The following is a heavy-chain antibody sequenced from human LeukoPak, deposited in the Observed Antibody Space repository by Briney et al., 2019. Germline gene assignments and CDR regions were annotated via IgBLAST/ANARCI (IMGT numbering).Heavy chain of an antibody. V-gene: IGHV3-23*01. CDR1: GFTFSSYA. J-gene: IGHJ4*02. Sequence: GGSLRLSCAASGFTFSSYAMSWVRQAPGKGLEWVSAISGSGGSTYYADSVKGRFTISRDNSKNTLYLQMNSLRAEDTAVYYCARDEKAMYYFDYWGQGTLVTVSS. CDR3: ARDEKAMYYFDY. CDR2: ISGSGGST.